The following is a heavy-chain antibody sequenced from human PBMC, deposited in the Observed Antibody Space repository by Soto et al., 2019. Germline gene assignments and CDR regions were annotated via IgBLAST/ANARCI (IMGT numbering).Heavy chain of an antibody. CDR3: TTDHIQIQLRYFDWLSPRTPDY. Sequence: PGGSLRLSCAASGFTFSNAWMNLVRQAPGKGLEWVGRIKSKTDGGTTDYAAPVKGRFTISRDDSKNTLYLQMNSLKTEDTAVYYCTTDHIQIQLRYFDWLSPRTPDYWGQGTLVTVSS. J-gene: IGHJ4*02. D-gene: IGHD3-9*01. CDR1: GFTFSNAW. V-gene: IGHV3-15*07. CDR2: IKSKTDGGTT.